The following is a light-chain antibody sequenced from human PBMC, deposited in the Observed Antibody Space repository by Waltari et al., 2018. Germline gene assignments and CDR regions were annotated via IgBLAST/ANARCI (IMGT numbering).Light chain of an antibody. J-gene: IGLJ3*02. V-gene: IGLV2-23*02. CDR2: EVN. CDR3: CSYAGSHTLV. CDR1: SRDVGTYNL. Sequence: QSALTQPASVSGSLGQSITIPCTGTSRDVGTYNLFPWYQQYPGKAPKLMIYEVNKRPSGLSNRFSGSKTGNTASLTISGLQAEDEADYYCCSYAGSHTLVFGGGTELTVL.